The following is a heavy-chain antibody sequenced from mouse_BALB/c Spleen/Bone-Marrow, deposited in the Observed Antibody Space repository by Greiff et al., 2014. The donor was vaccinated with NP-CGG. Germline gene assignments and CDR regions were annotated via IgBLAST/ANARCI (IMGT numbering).Heavy chain of an antibody. D-gene: IGHD4-1*01. V-gene: IGHV1S81*02. CDR2: INPSNGRT. J-gene: IGHJ4*01. CDR3: SREESLGDAMDY. Sequence: QVQLQQSGAELVKPGASVKLSCKASGYTFTSYWMHWVKQRPGRGLEWIGEINPSNGRTNYNEKFKSKATLTLDKSSSTAYMQLSSLTSEDSAVYYCSREESLGDAMDYWGQGTSVTVSS. CDR1: GYTFTSYW.